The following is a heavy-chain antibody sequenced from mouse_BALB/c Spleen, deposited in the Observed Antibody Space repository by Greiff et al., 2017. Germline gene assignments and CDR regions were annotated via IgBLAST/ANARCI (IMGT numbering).Heavy chain of an antibody. Sequence: EVKVEESGPGLVKPSQSLSLTCTVTGYSITSDYAWNWIRQFPGNKLEWMGYISYSGSTSYNPSLKSRISITRDTSKNQFFLQLNSVTTEDTATYYCASRDYDGIDYWGQGTTLTVSS. J-gene: IGHJ2*01. CDR2: ISYSGST. D-gene: IGHD2-4*01. CDR3: ASRDYDGIDY. V-gene: IGHV3-2*02. CDR1: GYSITSDYA.